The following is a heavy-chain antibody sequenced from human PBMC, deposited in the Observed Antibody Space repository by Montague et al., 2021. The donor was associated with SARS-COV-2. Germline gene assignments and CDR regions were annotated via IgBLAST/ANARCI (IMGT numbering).Heavy chain of an antibody. V-gene: IGHV6-1*01. Sequence: NEYAVSVNSRITINPDTSKNQFSLQVNSVTPEDTAVYYCARGADRYYFYGTDVWGQGTTVTVAS. CDR2: N. D-gene: IGHD6-19*01. CDR3: ARGADRYYFYGTDV. J-gene: IGHJ6*02.